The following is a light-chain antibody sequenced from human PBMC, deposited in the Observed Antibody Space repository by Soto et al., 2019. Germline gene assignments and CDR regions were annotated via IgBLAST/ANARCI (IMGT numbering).Light chain of an antibody. CDR2: DVN. J-gene: IGLJ7*01. V-gene: IGLV2-14*03. Sequence: QSALTQPASVSGSPGQSITISCTGTSSDIGAFTFVSWYQQHPGKVPKLMIFDVNRRPSGVSDRFSGSKSGNTASLTISGLQAGDEGDYYCSSYTSSSTHVFGSGTQLTVL. CDR3: SSYTSSSTHV. CDR1: SSDIGAFTF.